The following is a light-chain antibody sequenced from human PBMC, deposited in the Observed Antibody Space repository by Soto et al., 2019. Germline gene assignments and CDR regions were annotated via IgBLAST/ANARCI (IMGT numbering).Light chain of an antibody. J-gene: IGKJ5*01. Sequence: EIVLAQSPGTLCLSPGERATLSCRASQSVRSSYLAWYQQKLGQAPRLLMYGASSRATGIPDRFSGSGSGTDFTLTISRLETADSAVYYCQQYGSSLITFGQGTRLEIK. CDR2: GAS. CDR1: QSVRSSY. CDR3: QQYGSSLIT. V-gene: IGKV3-20*01.